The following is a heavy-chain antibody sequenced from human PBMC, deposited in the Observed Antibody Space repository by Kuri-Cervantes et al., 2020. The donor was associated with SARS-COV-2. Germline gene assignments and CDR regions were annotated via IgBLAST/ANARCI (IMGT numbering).Heavy chain of an antibody. J-gene: IGHJ6*02. CDR1: GFTFSSYS. Sequence: LSLTCAASGFTFSSYSMNWVRQAPGKGLEWVSSISSSSSYIYYADSVKGRFTISRDNAKNSLYLQMNSLRAEDTAVYYCARDLAYYYGMDVWGQGTTVTVSS. CDR3: ARDLAYYYGMDV. V-gene: IGHV3-21*04. D-gene: IGHD3-16*01. CDR2: ISSSSSYI.